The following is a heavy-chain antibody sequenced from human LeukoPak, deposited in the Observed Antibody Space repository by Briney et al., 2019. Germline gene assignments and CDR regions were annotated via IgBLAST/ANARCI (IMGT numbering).Heavy chain of an antibody. V-gene: IGHV1-69*05. CDR2: IIPIFGTA. J-gene: IGHJ5*02. Sequence: RASVKLSCKASGGTFSSYAISWVRQAPGQGLEWMGGIIPIFGTANYAQKFQGRVTITTDESTSTACMELSSLRSEDTAVYYCARGPIGTTDWFDPWGQGTLVTVSS. CDR1: GGTFSSYA. D-gene: IGHD1-7*01. CDR3: ARGPIGTTDWFDP.